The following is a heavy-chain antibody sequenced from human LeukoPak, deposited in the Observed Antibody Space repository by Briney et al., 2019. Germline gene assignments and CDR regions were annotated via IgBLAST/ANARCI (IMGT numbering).Heavy chain of an antibody. CDR2: IIPILGMT. D-gene: IGHD6-13*01. CDR3: ARDEQQLDLYYYGMDV. V-gene: IGHV1-69*04. Sequence: SVKVSCKASGGTFSSYTISWVRQAPGQGLEWMGRIIPILGMTNYAQKFQGRVTITADKSTSTAYMELSSLRSEDTAVYYCARDEQQLDLYYYGMDVWGQGTTVTVSS. J-gene: IGHJ6*02. CDR1: GGTFSSYT.